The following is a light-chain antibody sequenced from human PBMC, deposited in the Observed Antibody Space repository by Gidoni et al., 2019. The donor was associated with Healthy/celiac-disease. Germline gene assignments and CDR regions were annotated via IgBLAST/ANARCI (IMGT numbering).Light chain of an antibody. Sequence: QTTQSPSSPSASIGDRVTITCSASQSISSSLDWYQQKPGQAPKLLIYAASSTPSGVPSRFSGSGSGTEFTLTISSLQPEDFATYYCQQSYSTPPTFGQGTKVEIK. CDR2: AAS. CDR1: QSISSS. CDR3: QQSYSTPPT. J-gene: IGKJ1*01. V-gene: IGKV1-39*01.